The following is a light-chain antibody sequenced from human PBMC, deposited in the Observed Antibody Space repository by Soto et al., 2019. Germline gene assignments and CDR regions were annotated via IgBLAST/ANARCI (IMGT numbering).Light chain of an antibody. V-gene: IGKV1-27*01. J-gene: IGKJ1*01. Sequence: DIQMTQSPSSLAASVGDRVTITCRASQGISNYLAWYHQQPGKVPKLLIYVASTLKSGVPSRFSGSGSGTDFPLTISSLQPEDVATYYCQKYNSAPWTFGQGTKLEIK. CDR1: QGISNY. CDR3: QKYNSAPWT. CDR2: VAS.